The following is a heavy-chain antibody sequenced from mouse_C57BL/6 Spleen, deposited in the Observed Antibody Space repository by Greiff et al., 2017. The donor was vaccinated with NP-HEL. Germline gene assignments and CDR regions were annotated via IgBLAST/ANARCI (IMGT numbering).Heavy chain of an antibody. D-gene: IGHD1-1*02. CDR1: GYTFTSYW. CDR3: AREENYGYYFDD. V-gene: IGHV1-52*01. Sequence: VQLQQPGAELVRPGSSVKLSCKASGYTFTSYWLHWVKQRPIQGLEWIGNIDPSDSETHYNQKFKDKATLTVDKSSSTAYMQLSSLTSEDSAVYYCAREENYGYYFDDWGQGTTLTVSS. CDR2: IDPSDSET. J-gene: IGHJ2*01.